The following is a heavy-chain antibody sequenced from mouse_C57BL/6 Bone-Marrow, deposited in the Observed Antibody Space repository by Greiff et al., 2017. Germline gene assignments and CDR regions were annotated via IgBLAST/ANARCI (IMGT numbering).Heavy chain of an antibody. CDR2: IHPNSGST. Sequence: VQLQQPGAELVKPGASVKLSCKASGYTFTSYWMHWVKQRPGQGLEWIGMIHPNSGSTNYNEKFKSKATLTVDKSSSTAYMQLSSLTSEDSAVYYCTRMGLYSNCFDYWGQGTTLTVSA. D-gene: IGHD2-5*01. CDR1: GYTFTSYW. V-gene: IGHV1-64*01. CDR3: TRMGLYSNCFDY. J-gene: IGHJ2*01.